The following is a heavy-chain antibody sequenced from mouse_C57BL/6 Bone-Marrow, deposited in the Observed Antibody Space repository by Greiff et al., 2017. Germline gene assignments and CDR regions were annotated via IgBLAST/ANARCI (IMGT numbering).Heavy chain of an antibody. Sequence: VQLQQPGAELVKPGASVKLSCKASGYTFTSYWMQWVKQRPGQGLEWIGEIDPSDSYTNYNQKFKGKATLTVDTSSSTAYMQLSSLTSEDSAVYYCARRYYGSGYVRDYWGQGTTLTVSS. CDR2: IDPSDSYT. CDR3: ARRYYGSGYVRDY. V-gene: IGHV1-50*01. D-gene: IGHD1-1*01. J-gene: IGHJ2*01. CDR1: GYTFTSYW.